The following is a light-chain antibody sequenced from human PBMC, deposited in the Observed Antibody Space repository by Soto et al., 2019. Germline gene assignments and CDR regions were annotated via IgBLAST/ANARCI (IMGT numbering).Light chain of an antibody. V-gene: IGKV1-39*01. J-gene: IGKJ1*01. CDR3: QQSFGTPLT. Sequence: DFPMTPSRSSLTASCQSRVTITYLASNNICTALNWYQQKPGKTPKLLIYAASSWQSGVPSRFSGSGSGTDFTLTISSLQPEDFATYYCQQSFGTPLTFGQGTKVEIK. CDR2: AAS. CDR1: NNICTA.